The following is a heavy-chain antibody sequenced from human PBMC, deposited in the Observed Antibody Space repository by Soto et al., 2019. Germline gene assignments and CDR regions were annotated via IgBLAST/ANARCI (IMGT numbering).Heavy chain of an antibody. D-gene: IGHD2-15*01. V-gene: IGHV3-33*01. CDR1: GFTFSSYG. Sequence: PGGSLRLSCAASGFTFSSYGRHWVRQAPGKGLEWVAVIWYDGSNKYYAVPVKGRFTISRDNSKNTLYLQMISLRAEDTAVYYCARDVGPGYCSGGSCHNFDYWGQGTLVTVSS. CDR2: IWYDGSNK. CDR3: ARDVGPGYCSGGSCHNFDY. J-gene: IGHJ4*02.